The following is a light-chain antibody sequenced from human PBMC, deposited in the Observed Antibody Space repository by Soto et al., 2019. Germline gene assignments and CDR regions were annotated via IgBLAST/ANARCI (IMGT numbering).Light chain of an antibody. CDR1: SSDVGGYDY. CDR2: EVS. Sequence: QAALTQPASVSGSAGQSITISCTGTSSDVGGYDYVSWYQQYPGTAPKLMIFEVSNRPSGVSNRFSGSKSGNTASLTISGLQAEDEADYYCSSYIGTSTIYVLGTGTKVTVL. CDR3: SSYIGTSTIYV. J-gene: IGLJ1*01. V-gene: IGLV2-14*01.